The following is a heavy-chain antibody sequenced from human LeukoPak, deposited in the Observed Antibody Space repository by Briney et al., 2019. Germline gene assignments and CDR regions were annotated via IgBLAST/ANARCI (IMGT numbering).Heavy chain of an antibody. V-gene: IGHV3-66*02. CDR2: IYSGGST. CDR1: GFTVSSNY. D-gene: IGHD3-22*01. J-gene: IGHJ4*02. CDR3: AREAGRVFSSGDY. Sequence: GGSLRLSCAASGFTVSSNYMSWVRQAPGKGLEWVSVIYSGGSTYYADSVKGRFTISRDNSKNTLYLQMNSLRAEDTAVYYCAREAGRVFSSGDYWGQGTLVTVSS.